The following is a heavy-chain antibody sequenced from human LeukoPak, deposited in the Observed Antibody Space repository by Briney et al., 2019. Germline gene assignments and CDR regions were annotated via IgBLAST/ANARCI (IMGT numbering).Heavy chain of an antibody. Sequence: SETLSLTCTVSGGSISSSSYYWGWIRQPPGKGLEWLGGIYYSGSTYYNPSLKSRVTISVDTSKNQFSLKLSSVTAADTAVYYCARQARCSSTSCYPLDYWGQGTLVTVSS. CDR2: IYYSGST. CDR3: ARQARCSSTSCYPLDY. J-gene: IGHJ4*02. CDR1: GGSISSSSYY. D-gene: IGHD2-2*01. V-gene: IGHV4-39*01.